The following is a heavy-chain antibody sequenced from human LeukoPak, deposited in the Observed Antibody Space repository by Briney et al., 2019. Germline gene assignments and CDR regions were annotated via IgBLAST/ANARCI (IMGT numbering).Heavy chain of an antibody. CDR1: GFPFSSYW. J-gene: IGHJ4*02. CDR3: ARIRRQGPSDY. V-gene: IGHV3-74*01. Sequence: GGSLRLSCAASGFPFSSYWMHWVRQAPGKGLVWVSRINSDGSSTSYADSVKGRFTISRDNAKNTLYLQMNSLRAEDTAVYYCARIRRQGPSDYWGQGTLVTVSS. CDR2: INSDGSST.